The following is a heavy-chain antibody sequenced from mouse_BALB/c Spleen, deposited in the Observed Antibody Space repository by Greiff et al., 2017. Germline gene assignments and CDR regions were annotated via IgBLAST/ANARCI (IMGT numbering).Heavy chain of an antibody. CDR2: INPGSGGT. J-gene: IGHJ3*01. Sequence: QVQLQQSGAELVRPGTSVKVSCKASGYAFTNYLIEWVKQRPGQGLEWIGVINPGSGGTNYNEKFKGKATLTADESSSTAYMQLSSLTSDDSAVYFCARGSTMITTGRFAYWGQGTLVTVSA. CDR3: ARGSTMITTGRFAY. V-gene: IGHV1-54*03. D-gene: IGHD2-4*01. CDR1: GYAFTNYL.